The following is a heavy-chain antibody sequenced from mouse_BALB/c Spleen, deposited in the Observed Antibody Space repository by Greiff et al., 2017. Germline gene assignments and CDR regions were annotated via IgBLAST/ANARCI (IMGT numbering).Heavy chain of an antibody. V-gene: IGHV5-6-3*01. J-gene: IGHJ3*01. D-gene: IGHD2-4*01. CDR1: GFTFSSYG. CDR2: INSNGGST. CDR3: ARAGAYDYDEAWFAY. Sequence: DVQLVESGGGLVQPGGSLKLSCAASGFTFSSYGMSWVRQTPDKRLELVATINSNGGSTYYPDSVKGRFTISRDNAKNTLYLQMSSLKSEDTAMYYCARAGAYDYDEAWFAYWGQGTLVTVSA.